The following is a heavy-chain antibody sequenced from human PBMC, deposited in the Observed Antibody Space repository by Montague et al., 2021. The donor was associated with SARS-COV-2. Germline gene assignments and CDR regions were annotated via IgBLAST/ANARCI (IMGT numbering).Heavy chain of an antibody. V-gene: IGHV4-59*01. Sequence: SEILSLTCTVSGGSISSYYWSWIRQPPGKGLEWIGYIYYSGSTNYNPSLKSRVTISVDTSKNQFSLKLRSVTAADTAVYYCARGSGWMGNAFDIWGQGTMVTVSS. D-gene: IGHD6-19*01. J-gene: IGHJ3*02. CDR1: GGSISSYY. CDR3: ARGSGWMGNAFDI. CDR2: IYYSGST.